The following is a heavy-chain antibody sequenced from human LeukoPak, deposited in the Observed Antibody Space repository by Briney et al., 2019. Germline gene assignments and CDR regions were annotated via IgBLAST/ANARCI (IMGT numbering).Heavy chain of an antibody. CDR3: ARDAKENDFWSGYYKPPGYYYYYMDV. CDR1: GFTFSSYS. Sequence: SGGSLRLSCVASGFTFSSYSMNWVRQAPGKGLEWVSSISSSSSYIYYADSVKGRFTISRDNAKNSLYLQMNSLRAEDTAVYYCARDAKENDFWSGYYKPPGYYYYYMDVWGKGTTVTVSS. D-gene: IGHD3-3*01. CDR2: ISSSSSYI. J-gene: IGHJ6*03. V-gene: IGHV3-21*01.